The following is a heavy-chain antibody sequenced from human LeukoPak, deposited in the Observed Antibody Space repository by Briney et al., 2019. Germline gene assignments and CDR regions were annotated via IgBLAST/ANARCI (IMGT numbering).Heavy chain of an antibody. CDR1: GGTFSSYA. Sequence: ASVKVSCKASGGTFSSYAISWVRQAPGQGLEWMGGIIPIFGTANYAQKFQGRVTITADESTSTAYMELSSLRSEDMAVYYCASSYGGNSGFDYWGQGTLVTVSS. V-gene: IGHV1-69*13. D-gene: IGHD4-23*01. CDR2: IIPIFGTA. J-gene: IGHJ4*02. CDR3: ASSYGGNSGFDY.